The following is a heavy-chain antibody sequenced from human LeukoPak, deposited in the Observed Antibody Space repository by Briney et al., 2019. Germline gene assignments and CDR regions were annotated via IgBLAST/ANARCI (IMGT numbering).Heavy chain of an antibody. V-gene: IGHV4-59*01. CDR2: IYYSGST. Sequence: PSETLSLTCSVSRGSISGYYWSWIRQPPGKGLEWIGYIYYSGSTNYNPSLKSRVTMSVDTSKNLFSLKLNSMTAADTAVYYCATGVVPYYGLDVWGQGTTVTVSS. CDR1: RGSISGYY. J-gene: IGHJ6*02. D-gene: IGHD3-3*01. CDR3: ATGVVPYYGLDV.